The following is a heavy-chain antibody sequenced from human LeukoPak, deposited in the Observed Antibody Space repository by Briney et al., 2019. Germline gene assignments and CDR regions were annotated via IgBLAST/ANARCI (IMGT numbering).Heavy chain of an antibody. CDR2: IKQDGSEK. CDR3: ESVWFESFDY. CDR1: GFTFNNFW. J-gene: IGHJ4*02. V-gene: IGHV3-7*01. Sequence: GGSLRLSCSASGFTFNNFWMNWVRQAPGKGLEWVASIKQDGSEKSYVYSVKGRFTISRDNAKNSLYLQMNSLRAEDTAVYYCESVWFESFDYWGQGTLVTVSS. D-gene: IGHD3-10*01.